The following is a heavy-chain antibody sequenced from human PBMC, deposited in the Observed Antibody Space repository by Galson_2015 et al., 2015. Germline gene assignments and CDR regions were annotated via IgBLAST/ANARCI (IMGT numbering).Heavy chain of an antibody. J-gene: IGHJ4*02. CDR2: IKSKPDGETI. V-gene: IGHV3-15*01. D-gene: IGHD3-16*01. Sequence: SLRLSCAASGFTFSNAWMNWVRQAPGKGLEWVARIKSKPDGETISYAAPVKGRFTISRDDSKNTVSLQMNSLKTEDTAVYYCATGGLRFDYWGQGTLVTVSS. CDR3: ATGGLRFDY. CDR1: GFTFSNAW.